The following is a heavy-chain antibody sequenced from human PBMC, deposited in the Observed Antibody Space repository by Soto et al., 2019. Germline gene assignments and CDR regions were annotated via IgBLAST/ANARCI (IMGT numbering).Heavy chain of an antibody. V-gene: IGHV3-23*01. CDR1: VFTFSSYA. Sequence: PWWSLRLSCSASVFTFSSYAMTWCRQAPGKGLEWVSTISGTGTTTYYADSVKGRFTISRDNSKNTLYLQMNSLRTEDTAVYYCVKAVYLLDFDYWGQGTLVTVSS. J-gene: IGHJ4*02. CDR3: VKAVYLLDFDY. CDR2: ISGTGTTT. D-gene: IGHD2-8*01.